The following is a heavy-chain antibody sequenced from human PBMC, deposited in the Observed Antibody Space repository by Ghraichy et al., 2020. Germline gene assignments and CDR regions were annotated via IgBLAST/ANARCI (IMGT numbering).Heavy chain of an antibody. CDR1: GGTFTSQS. D-gene: IGHD2-8*02. CDR2: IIPILGIA. V-gene: IGHV1-69*04. CDR3: AREHLVPGRVTYYYHAMDV. J-gene: IGHJ6*02. Sequence: SVKVSCQASGGTFTSQSISWVRQAPGQGLEWMGRIIPILGIANYAQNFQGRVAITADTSTSTVYMELSSLRSEDTAVYYCAREHLVPGRVTYYYHAMDVWGQGTTVTVSS.